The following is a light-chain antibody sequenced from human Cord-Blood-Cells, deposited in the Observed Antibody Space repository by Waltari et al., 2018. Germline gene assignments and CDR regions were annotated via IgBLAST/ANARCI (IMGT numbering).Light chain of an antibody. Sequence: EIVMKQSPAPLSVSPGERATLSFRASQSVSSNLAWYQQKPGQAPRLLIYCASTRATGIPARFSGSGSGTEFTLTISSLQSEDFAVYYCQQYKNWPPLTFGGGTKVEIK. CDR3: QQYKNWPPLT. CDR1: QSVSSN. V-gene: IGKV3-15*01. J-gene: IGKJ4*01. CDR2: CAS.